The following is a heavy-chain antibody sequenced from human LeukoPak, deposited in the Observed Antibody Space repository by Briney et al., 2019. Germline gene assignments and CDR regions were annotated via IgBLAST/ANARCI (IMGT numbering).Heavy chain of an antibody. V-gene: IGHV1-69*13. CDR2: IIHIFGTA. D-gene: IGHD3-22*01. J-gene: IGHJ3*01. CDR3: ARSITMIVVVDRDAFDL. Sequence: ASVKVSCKASGGSFSSYAISWVRQAPGQGLEWMGGIIHIFGTANYAQKFQGRVTITADESTSTAYMELSSLRSEDTDVYYCARSITMIVVVDRDAFDLWGQGTMVTVSS. CDR1: GGSFSSYA.